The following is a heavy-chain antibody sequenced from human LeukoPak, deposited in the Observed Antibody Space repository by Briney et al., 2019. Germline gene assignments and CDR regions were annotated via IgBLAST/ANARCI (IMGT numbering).Heavy chain of an antibody. J-gene: IGHJ4*02. CDR1: GFTFTNYA. V-gene: IGHV3-23*01. CDR3: AKLRISSVYSSIEY. Sequence: GGSLRLSCAASGFTFTNYAMSWVRQPPGEGLEWVSALTVSGGGTYNADSVKGRFTISRDNSRNTLYLQMNSLTAEDMAVYYCAKLRISSVYSSIEYWGQGTLVTVSS. CDR2: LTVSGGGT. D-gene: IGHD3-22*01.